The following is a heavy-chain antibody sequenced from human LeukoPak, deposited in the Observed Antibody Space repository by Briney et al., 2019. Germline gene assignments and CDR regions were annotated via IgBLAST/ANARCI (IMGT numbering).Heavy chain of an antibody. CDR1: GYTFTSYG. CDR2: IGAYNGNT. CDR3: ARDRGDYGDYGKDY. J-gene: IGHJ4*02. Sequence: ASVKVSCKASGYTFTSYGISWVRQAPGQGLEWMGWIGAYNGNTNYAQKLQGRVTMTTDTSTSTAYMELRSLRSDDTAVYYCARDRGDYGDYGKDYWGQGTLVTVSS. D-gene: IGHD4-17*01. V-gene: IGHV1-18*01.